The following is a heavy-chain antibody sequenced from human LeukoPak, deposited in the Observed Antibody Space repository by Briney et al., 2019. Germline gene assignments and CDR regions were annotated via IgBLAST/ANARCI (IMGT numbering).Heavy chain of an antibody. CDR1: GGSVSSYY. CDR3: ARDRIGSTSDWFDP. D-gene: IGHD3-10*01. J-gene: IGHJ5*02. CDR2: IYYSGST. V-gene: IGHV4-59*02. Sequence: SETLSLTCTVSGGSVSSYYWSWIRQPPGKGLEWIGYIYYSGSTNYNPSLKSRVTISVDTSKNQFSLKLSSVTAADTAVYYCARDRIGSTSDWFDPWGQGTLVTVSS.